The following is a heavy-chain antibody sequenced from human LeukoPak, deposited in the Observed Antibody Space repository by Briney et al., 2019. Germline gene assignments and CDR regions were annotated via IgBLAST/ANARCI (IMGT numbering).Heavy chain of an antibody. CDR1: GFIFSDNA. V-gene: IGHV3-9*01. Sequence: GRSLRLSSAGSGFIFSDNAMHWVRQAPGKGLEWVTGISWNADTIGYADSVKGRFTISRDSAKNTLYLQMNSLELEDTALYYCTKSGHFGSYYTAYFDYWGHGTLVTVSS. CDR3: TKSGHFGSYYTAYFDY. CDR2: ISWNADTI. D-gene: IGHD3-10*01. J-gene: IGHJ4*01.